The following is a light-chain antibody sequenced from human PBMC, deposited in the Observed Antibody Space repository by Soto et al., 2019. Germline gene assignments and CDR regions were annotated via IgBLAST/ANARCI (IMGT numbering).Light chain of an antibody. V-gene: IGKV3-15*01. Sequence: EIMMTQSPVTRSVLPGEGATLFCRASQSVNSNLAWYQQKPGQAPRLLIYGASTRATGIPASFIGNGSGTEFTLTTSSLQPEDFAVYYCQQYNNWPFTFGPGTKVDIK. J-gene: IGKJ3*01. CDR1: QSVNSN. CDR2: GAS. CDR3: QQYNNWPFT.